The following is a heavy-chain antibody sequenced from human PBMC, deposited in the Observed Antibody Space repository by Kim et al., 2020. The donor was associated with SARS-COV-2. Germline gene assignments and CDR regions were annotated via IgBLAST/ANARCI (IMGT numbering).Heavy chain of an antibody. CDR2: FDPEDGET. CDR3: ATEGYCSSTSCYGAYYYYGMDV. Sequence: ASVKVSCKVSGYTLTELSMHWVRQAPGKGLEWMGGFDPEDGETIYAQKFQGRVTMTEDTSTDTAYMELSSLRSEDTAVYYCATEGYCSSTSCYGAYYYYGMDVWGQGTTVTVSS. V-gene: IGHV1-24*01. CDR1: GYTLTELS. J-gene: IGHJ6*02. D-gene: IGHD2-2*01.